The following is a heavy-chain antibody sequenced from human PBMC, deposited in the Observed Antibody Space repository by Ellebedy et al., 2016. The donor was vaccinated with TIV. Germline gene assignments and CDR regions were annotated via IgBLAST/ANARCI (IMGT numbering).Heavy chain of an antibody. D-gene: IGHD3-10*01. V-gene: IGHV3-11*06. CDR2: INTGSSYT. Sequence: GESLKISCAASGFTFSDYHMSWIRQAPGRGLEWISYINTGSSYTKYADSVWGRFTISRDNSKRSLYLQMNNLRVENTVVYYCAREGNHKPFDYWGQGTLVTVSS. J-gene: IGHJ4*02. CDR3: AREGNHKPFDY. CDR1: GFTFSDYH.